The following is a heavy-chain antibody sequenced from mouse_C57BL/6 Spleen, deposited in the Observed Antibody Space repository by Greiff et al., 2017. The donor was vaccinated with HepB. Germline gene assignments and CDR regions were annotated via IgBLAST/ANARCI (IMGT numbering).Heavy chain of an antibody. CDR1: GYTFTSYW. Sequence: QVQLQQPGAELVKPGASVKLSCKASGYTFTSYWMHWVKQRPGQGLEWIGMIHPNSGSTNYNEKFKSKATLTVDKSSSTAYMQLSSLTSEDSAVYYCARPRWADGYYAMDYWGQGTSVTVSS. V-gene: IGHV1-64*01. J-gene: IGHJ4*01. CDR2: IHPNSGST. D-gene: IGHD3-3*01. CDR3: ARPRWADGYYAMDY.